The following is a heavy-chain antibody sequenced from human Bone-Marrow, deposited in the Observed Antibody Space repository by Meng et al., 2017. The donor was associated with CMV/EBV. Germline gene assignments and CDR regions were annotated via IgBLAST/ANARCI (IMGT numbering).Heavy chain of an antibody. CDR1: GGSISSSTYY. CDR3: ARGEGTTSNGFDY. Sequence: SETLSLTCTVSGGSISSSTYYWGWIRQPPGKGLEWIGSIYHSGNTYYNPSLKSRATISVDTSKSQFSLKLSSVTAANTAVYYCARGEGTTSNGFDYWGQGTLVTVSS. D-gene: IGHD2/OR15-2a*01. J-gene: IGHJ4*02. CDR2: IYHSGNT. V-gene: IGHV4-39*07.